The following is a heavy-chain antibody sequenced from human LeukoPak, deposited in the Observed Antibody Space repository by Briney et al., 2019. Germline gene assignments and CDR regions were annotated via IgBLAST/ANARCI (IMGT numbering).Heavy chain of an antibody. V-gene: IGHV4-30-4*01. CDR3: ARRAVYYYDSSGYAFDI. D-gene: IGHD3-22*01. J-gene: IGHJ3*02. Sequence: PSETLSLTCTVSGGSISSGDYYWSWIRQPPGKGLEWIGYIYYSGSTYYNPSLKSRVTISVDTSKNQFSLKLSSVTAADTAVYYCARRAVYYYDSSGYAFDIWGQGTMVTVSS. CDR1: GGSISSGDYY. CDR2: IYYSGST.